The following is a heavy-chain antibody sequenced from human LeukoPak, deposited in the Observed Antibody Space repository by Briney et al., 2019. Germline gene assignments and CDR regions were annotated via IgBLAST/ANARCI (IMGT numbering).Heavy chain of an antibody. CDR3: ARGPPCSSTSCSTSHPYYLDY. CDR2: MNPNSGNT. V-gene: IGHV1-8*01. Sequence: ASVKVSCKASGYTFTSYDINWVRQATGQGLEWMGWMNPNSGNTGYAQKFQGRVTMTRNTSISTAYMELSSLRSEDTAVYYCARGPPCSSTSCSTSHPYYLDYWGQGTLVTVSS. CDR1: GYTFTSYD. D-gene: IGHD2-2*02. J-gene: IGHJ4*02.